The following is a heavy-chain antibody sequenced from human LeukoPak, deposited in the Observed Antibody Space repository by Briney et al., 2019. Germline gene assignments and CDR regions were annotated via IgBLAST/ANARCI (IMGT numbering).Heavy chain of an antibody. V-gene: IGHV3-23*01. J-gene: IGHJ6*02. CDR1: GFTFSTYA. D-gene: IGHD3-10*01. Sequence: GGSLRLSCAASGFTFSTYAMSWVRQAPGKGLEWVSAISGSGGSTYYADSVKGRFTISRDNSKNSLYLQMNSLRTEDTAFYYCAKEWYYYGSGSYLRYDYYYGMDVWGQGTTVTVSS. CDR3: AKEWYYYGSGSYLRYDYYYGMDV. CDR2: ISGSGGST.